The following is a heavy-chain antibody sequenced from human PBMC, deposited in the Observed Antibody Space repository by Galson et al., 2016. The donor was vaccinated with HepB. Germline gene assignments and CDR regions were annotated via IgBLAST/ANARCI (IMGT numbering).Heavy chain of an antibody. J-gene: IGHJ4*02. CDR1: GYTFIDHY. Sequence: QSGAEVKKPGASVKVSCKASGYTFIDHYTHWVRQAPGQGLEWMGWINPYSGGRNYSPNFQDRVTMTMDTSISTAYMELRRLTSDDTAVYYCARDHDKVGLIDQWGQGTLVTVSS. V-gene: IGHV1-2*02. CDR3: ARDHDKVGLIDQ. CDR2: INPYSGGR. D-gene: IGHD1-26*01.